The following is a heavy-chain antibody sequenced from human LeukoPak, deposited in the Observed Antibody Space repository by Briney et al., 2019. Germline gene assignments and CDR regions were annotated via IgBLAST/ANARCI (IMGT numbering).Heavy chain of an antibody. CDR1: GGTFSSYA. CDR3: ARGALAVCSSCHKNAFDI. J-gene: IGHJ3*02. CDR2: IIPIFGTA. V-gene: IGHV1-69*13. D-gene: IGHD2-2*01. Sequence: ASVKVSCKASGGTFSSYAISWVQQAPGQGLEWMRGIIPIFGTANYAQKFQGRVTITADESTSTAYMELSSLRSEDTAVYYCARGALAVCSSCHKNAFDIWGQGTMVTVSS.